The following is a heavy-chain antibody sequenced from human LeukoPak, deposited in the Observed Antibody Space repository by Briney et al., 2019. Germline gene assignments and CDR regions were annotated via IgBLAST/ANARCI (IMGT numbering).Heavy chain of an antibody. CDR2: IHYSGST. V-gene: IGHV4-59*01. J-gene: IGHJ6*03. D-gene: IGHD4-11*01. CDR1: GGSITNYY. Sequence: SETLSLTCTVSGGSITNYYWTWIRQPPRKGLEWIGYIHYSGSTNYNPSLKSRVTISVDTSKNQFSLKLSSVTAADTAVYYCARASVTYYYYYYMDVWGQGTTVTVSS. CDR3: ARASVTYYYYYYMDV.